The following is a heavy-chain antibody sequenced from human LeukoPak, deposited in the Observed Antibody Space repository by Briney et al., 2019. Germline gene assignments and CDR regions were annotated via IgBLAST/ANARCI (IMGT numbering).Heavy chain of an antibody. V-gene: IGHV1-69*01. CDR3: ARARIMITFGGVIALDY. J-gene: IGHJ4*02. CDR2: IIPIFGTA. D-gene: IGHD3-16*02. Sequence: SVKVSCKASGGTFSSYAISWVRQAPGQGLEWMGGIIPIFGTANYAQKFQGRVTITADESTSTAYMELSSLRSDDTAVYYCARARIMITFGGVIALDYWGQGTLVTVSS. CDR1: GGTFSSYA.